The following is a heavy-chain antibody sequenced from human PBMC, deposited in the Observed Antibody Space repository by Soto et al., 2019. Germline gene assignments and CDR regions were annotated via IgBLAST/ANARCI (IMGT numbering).Heavy chain of an antibody. D-gene: IGHD4-17*01. V-gene: IGHV3-74*01. CDR3: VVATTVTMEYYFDY. Sequence: EVQLVESGGGLVQPGGSLRLSCAASGFTFSSYWMHWVRQAPGKGLVWVSRINSDGSSTSYADSVKGRFTISRDNAKNTLYLQMNSLRAEDTAVYYCVVATTVTMEYYFDYWGQGTLVTVSS. CDR1: GFTFSSYW. J-gene: IGHJ4*02. CDR2: INSDGSST.